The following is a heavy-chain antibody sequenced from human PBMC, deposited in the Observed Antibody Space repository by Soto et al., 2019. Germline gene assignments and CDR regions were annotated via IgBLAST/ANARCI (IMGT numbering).Heavy chain of an antibody. CDR2: IKSKTDGWTT. V-gene: IGHV3-15*01. D-gene: IGHD3-22*01. Sequence: PGGSLRLSCAASGFTFNNAWMSWVRQAPGKGLEWVCRIKSKTDGWTTDYAAPVKGRFIISRDDSEKTLYLQMNSLKTEDTAVYYCTTRGNYYDSSGSYQYSFAYGGQGTLVTVSS. CDR3: TTRGNYYDSSGSYQYSFAY. CDR1: GFTFNNAW. J-gene: IGHJ4*02.